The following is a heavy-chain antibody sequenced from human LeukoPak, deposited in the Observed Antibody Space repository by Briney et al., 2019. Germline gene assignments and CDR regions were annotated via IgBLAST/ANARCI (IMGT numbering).Heavy chain of an antibody. V-gene: IGHV3-30*02. D-gene: IGHD3-22*01. J-gene: IGHJ4*02. Sequence: GGSLRLSCAASGFTFSDYNMRWIRQAPGKGLEWVAFIRYDGSNKYYADSVKGRFTISRDNSKNTLYLQMNSLRAEDTAVYYCATLYYYDSSGYSPLDYWGQGTLVTVSS. CDR3: ATLYYYDSSGYSPLDY. CDR1: GFTFSDYN. CDR2: IRYDGSNK.